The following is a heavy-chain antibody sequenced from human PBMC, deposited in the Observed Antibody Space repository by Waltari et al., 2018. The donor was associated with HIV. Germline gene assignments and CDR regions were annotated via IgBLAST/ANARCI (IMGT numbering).Heavy chain of an antibody. CDR2: IKQDGSEK. Sequence: EVQLVGSGGGLVQPGGSLSPSWAATGFTFRTYWMTWVRQAPGKGLEWLAKIKQDGSEKYYADSVKGRFTVSRDNNKKSLYLQMSSLRAEDTAVYYCARDLKDYDFWSPVDVWGQGTTVTVSS. CDR1: GFTFRTYW. V-gene: IGHV3-7*01. J-gene: IGHJ6*02. D-gene: IGHD3-3*01. CDR3: ARDLKDYDFWSPVDV.